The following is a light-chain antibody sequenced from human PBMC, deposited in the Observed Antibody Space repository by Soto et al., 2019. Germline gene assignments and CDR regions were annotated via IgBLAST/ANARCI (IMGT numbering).Light chain of an antibody. V-gene: IGLV1-44*01. CDR1: SSNIGSNN. J-gene: IGLJ3*02. CDR2: NNN. CDR3: AAWDDSLNGVV. Sequence: QSVLTQPPSASGTPGQRVTISCSGSSSNIGSNNINWYQRVPGTAPKLLIHNNNERPSGVPDRFSGSKSGTSASLAISGLQSEDEADYYCAAWDDSLNGVVFGGGTQLTVL.